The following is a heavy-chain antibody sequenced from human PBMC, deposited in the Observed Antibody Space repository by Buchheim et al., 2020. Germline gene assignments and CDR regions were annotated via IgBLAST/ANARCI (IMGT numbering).Heavy chain of an antibody. Sequence: VQLVQSGAEVKKPGASVKVSCKASGYTFTSYDINWVRQATGQGLEWMGIIYPGDSDTRYSPSFQGQVTISADKSISTAYLQWSSLKASDTAMYYCARPWGPYYYDSSGPPDYWGQGTL. D-gene: IGHD3-22*01. J-gene: IGHJ4*02. V-gene: IGHV5-51*01. CDR2: IYPGDSDT. CDR1: GYTFTSYD. CDR3: ARPWGPYYYDSSGPPDY.